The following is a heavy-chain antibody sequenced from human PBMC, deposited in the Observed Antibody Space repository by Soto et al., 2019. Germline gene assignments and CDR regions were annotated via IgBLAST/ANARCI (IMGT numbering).Heavy chain of an antibody. CDR1: RDTFDSYS. V-gene: IGHV1-69*13. CDR2: IIPILGTT. CDR3: AAGGKNGYIR. D-gene: IGHD1-1*01. J-gene: IGHJ4*02. Sequence: SVKVSCKASRDTFDSYSMTWVRLAPGQGLEWMGGIIPILGTTKFAQKSQGRVTLTADESTSTIYMGLSSLRSEDGAVYYCAAGGKNGYIRWGQGTQVTVSS.